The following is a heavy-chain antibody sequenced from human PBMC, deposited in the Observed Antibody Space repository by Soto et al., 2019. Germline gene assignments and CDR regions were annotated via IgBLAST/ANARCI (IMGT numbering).Heavy chain of an antibody. J-gene: IGHJ6*02. D-gene: IGHD3-22*01. CDR1: GFSFSSYG. CDR3: AKATGSSGYYYPAPLIHYYYYGMDV. V-gene: IGHV3-30*18. CDR2: ISYDGSNK. Sequence: QVQLVESGGGVVQPGRSLRLSCAASGFSFSSYGMHWVRQAPGKGLEWVAVISYDGSNKYYADSVKGRFTISRDNSKNTLYLQMNSLRAEDTAVYYCAKATGSSGYYYPAPLIHYYYYGMDVWGQGTTVTVSS.